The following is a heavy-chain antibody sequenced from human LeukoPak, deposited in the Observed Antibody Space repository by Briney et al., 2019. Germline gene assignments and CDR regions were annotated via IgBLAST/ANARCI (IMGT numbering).Heavy chain of an antibody. CDR3: ARRGCGGGSCYRGGY. CDR1: GYSFTNYW. D-gene: IGHD2-15*01. CDR2: IDPSDSYT. Sequence: GESLKISCKGSGYSFTNYWISWVRQVPGKGLEWMGRIDPSDSYTHYSPSFQGHVTISADKSISTAYLQWSSLKASDTAMYYCARRGCGGGSCYRGGYWGQGTLVTVAS. J-gene: IGHJ4*02. V-gene: IGHV5-10-1*01.